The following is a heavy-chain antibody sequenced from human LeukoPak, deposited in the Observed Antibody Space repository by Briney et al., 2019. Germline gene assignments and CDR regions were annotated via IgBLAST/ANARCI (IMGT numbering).Heavy chain of an antibody. CDR3: ATSSPYHS. D-gene: IGHD2-2*02. J-gene: IGHJ5*01. Sequence: GGSQPLYCAASGFTLSSYNLNWVRQAPGKGLEWVSYISSISSTIFYAGSVKGRFTISRDNAKNSLYLQMNSLRDEDTAVYYCATSSPYHSWADESLVNVSS. V-gene: IGHV3-48*02. CDR2: ISSISSTI. CDR1: GFTLSSYN.